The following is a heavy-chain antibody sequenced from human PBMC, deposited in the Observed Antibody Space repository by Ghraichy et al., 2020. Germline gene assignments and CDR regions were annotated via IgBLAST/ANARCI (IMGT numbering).Heavy chain of an antibody. D-gene: IGHD4-17*01. CDR2: ISSSSSYI. V-gene: IGHV3-21*01. CDR3: ARAPLDYGDLGEYYFDY. Sequence: GGSLRLSCAASGFTFSSYSMNWVRQAPGKGLEWVSSISSSSSYIYYADSVKGRFTISRDNAKNSLYLQMNSLRAEDTAVYYCARAPLDYGDLGEYYFDYWGQGTLVTVSS. CDR1: GFTFSSYS. J-gene: IGHJ4*02.